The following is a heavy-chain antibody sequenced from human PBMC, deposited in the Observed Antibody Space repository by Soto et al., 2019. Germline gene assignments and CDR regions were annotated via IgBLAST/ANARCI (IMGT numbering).Heavy chain of an antibody. V-gene: IGHV3-23*01. CDR2: ISISGDST. CDR3: AKGIVGSMDVYDI. Sequence: EVQLLESGGGLVQPGGSLRLSCAASGFTFSSYVMSWVRQAPGKGLAWVSGISISGDSTYYADSVKGRFTISRDNSKNTLFLQMNSLRAEDTAVYYCAKGIVGSMDVYDIWGQGTMVTVSS. CDR1: GFTFSSYV. D-gene: IGHD1-26*01. J-gene: IGHJ3*02.